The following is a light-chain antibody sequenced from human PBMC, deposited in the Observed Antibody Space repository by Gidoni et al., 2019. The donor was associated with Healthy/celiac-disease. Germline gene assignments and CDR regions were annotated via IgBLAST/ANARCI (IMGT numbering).Light chain of an antibody. J-gene: IGKJ3*01. V-gene: IGKV1-39*01. CDR1: QSISSY. CDR2: AAS. CDR3: QQSYSTPCT. Sequence: DIQMTQYPSSLSASVGDRVTITCRASQSISSYLNWYQQKPGKAPKLLIYAASSLQSGVPSRFSGSGSGTDFTLTISSLQPEDFATYYCQQSYSTPCTFGPGTKVDIK.